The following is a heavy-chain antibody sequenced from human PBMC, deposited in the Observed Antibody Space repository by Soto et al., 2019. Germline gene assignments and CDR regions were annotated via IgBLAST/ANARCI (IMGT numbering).Heavy chain of an antibody. CDR2: IRSKANSYAT. J-gene: IGHJ5*02. Sequence: QTGGSLRLSCAASGFTFSGSAMHWVRQASGKGLEWVGRIRSKANSYATAYAASVKGRFTISRDDSKNTAYLQMNSLKTEDTAVYYCTRHGYSSGWNVGGPYWFDPWGQGTLVTVSS. D-gene: IGHD6-19*01. V-gene: IGHV3-73*01. CDR1: GFTFSGSA. CDR3: TRHGYSSGWNVGGPYWFDP.